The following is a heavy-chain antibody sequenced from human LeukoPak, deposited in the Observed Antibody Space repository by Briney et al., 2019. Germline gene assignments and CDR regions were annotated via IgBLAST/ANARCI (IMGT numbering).Heavy chain of an antibody. D-gene: IGHD3-10*01. J-gene: IGHJ4*02. CDR1: GFTFDDYA. CDR2: ISADGGNT. V-gene: IGHV3-43*02. CDR3: AKGRITMARGVIRRFDY. Sequence: GGSLRHSCAASGFTFDDYAMHWVRHAPGKGLEWVSLISADGGNTYYADSVEGRFTISRDNSKNSLSLQMNSLRTEDTALYYCAKGRITMARGVIRRFDYWGQGTLVTVSS.